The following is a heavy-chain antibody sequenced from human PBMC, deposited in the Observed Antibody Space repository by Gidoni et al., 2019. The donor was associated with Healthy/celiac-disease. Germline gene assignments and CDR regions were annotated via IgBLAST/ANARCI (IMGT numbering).Heavy chain of an antibody. D-gene: IGHD3-16*02. CDR2: FSGSGGST. CDR3: ANPDMITFGGVIGHFDY. Sequence: EVQLLESGVVLVQPGGSLRLSCAASGFPFSSYAMRWVRQAPGKGLGWASAFSGSGGSTYYADSVNGRFTISRDNSKNTLNLKMNSLRAEDTAVYYCANPDMITFGGVIGHFDYWGQGTLVTVSS. J-gene: IGHJ4*02. CDR1: GFPFSSYA. V-gene: IGHV3-23*01.